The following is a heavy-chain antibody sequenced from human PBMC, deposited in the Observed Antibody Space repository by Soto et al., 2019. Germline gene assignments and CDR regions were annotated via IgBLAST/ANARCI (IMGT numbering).Heavy chain of an antibody. J-gene: IGHJ1*01. D-gene: IGHD1-1*01. Sequence: QIQLVQSGAEVKKPGASVKVSCKASGYNFFDYGVSWVRQAPGQGLEWMGWVSPKSGNTDFARKVQGRVTTTADTSTNTAYLELRGLRSDDTAVYYCARGRTVSSIGPLLVWGQGTLVSVSS. CDR2: VSPKSGNT. CDR1: GYNFFDYG. CDR3: ARGRTVSSIGPLLV. V-gene: IGHV1-18*01.